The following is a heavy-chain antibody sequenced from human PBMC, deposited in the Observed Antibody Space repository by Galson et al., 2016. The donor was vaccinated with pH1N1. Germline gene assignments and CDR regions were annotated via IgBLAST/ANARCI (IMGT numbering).Heavy chain of an antibody. Sequence: SVKVSCKASGGTFSSYGISWVRQAPGQGLEWMGGIIPIVGMANYAQKFQGRVTMTADISTTTAYMELNSLRSEDTAVYYCATCYSSSWYHQYFQHWGQGSLVTVSS. V-gene: IGHV1-69*10. CDR1: GGTFSSYG. D-gene: IGHD6-13*01. CDR2: IIPIVGMA. CDR3: ATCYSSSWYHQYFQH. J-gene: IGHJ1*01.